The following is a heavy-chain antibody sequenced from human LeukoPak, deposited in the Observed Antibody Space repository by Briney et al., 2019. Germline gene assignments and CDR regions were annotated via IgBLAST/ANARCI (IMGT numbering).Heavy chain of an antibody. CDR3: TRVQAGRAGLMDV. J-gene: IGHJ6*02. CDR1: GFSFSSYW. Sequence: GESLRLSCAASGFSFSSYWMHWVRQAPGKGLVWVSRINSDGSSTSYADSVKGRFTISRDNAKNTLYMQMNSLRAEDTAVYYCTRVQAGRAGLMDVWGRGTTVTVSS. V-gene: IGHV3-74*01. D-gene: IGHD6-13*01. CDR2: INSDGSST.